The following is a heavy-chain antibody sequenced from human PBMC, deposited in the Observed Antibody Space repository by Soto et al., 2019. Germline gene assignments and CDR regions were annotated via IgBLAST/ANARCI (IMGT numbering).Heavy chain of an antibody. D-gene: IGHD3-16*01. CDR3: GRGGVLNRIDR. J-gene: IGHJ5*02. Sequence: EVQLGESGGGLVHPGGSLRLSCAASGFTFYSHWMHWVRQVPGKELVWVSGINSDGSRTIYADSVKGRFTISRDNAKNTLDLQINSLRDDDTAVYYCGRGGVLNRIDRWGQGTLVTVSS. V-gene: IGHV3-74*01. CDR2: INSDGSRT. CDR1: GFTFYSHW.